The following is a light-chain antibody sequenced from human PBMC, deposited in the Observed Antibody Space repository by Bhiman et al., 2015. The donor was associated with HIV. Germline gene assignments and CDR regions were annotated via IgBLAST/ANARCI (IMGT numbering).Light chain of an antibody. Sequence: QSVLTQPPSVSAAPGQKVTISCSGSSSNIGNNYVSWYQQLPGTAPKLLIYENNKRPSGVPDRFSGSKSGTSASLAISGLQAEDEADYYCAAWDDSLHGPVFGGGTKLTVL. CDR1: SSNIGNNY. CDR3: AAWDDSLHGPV. CDR2: ENN. J-gene: IGLJ3*02. V-gene: IGLV1-51*02.